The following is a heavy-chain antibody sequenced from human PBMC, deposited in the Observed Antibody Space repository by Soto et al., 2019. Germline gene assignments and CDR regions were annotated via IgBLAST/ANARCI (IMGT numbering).Heavy chain of an antibody. CDR2: ISSSSSTI. CDR1: GFTFSSYS. Sequence: GGSLRLSCAASGFTFSSYSMNWVRQAPGKGLEWVSYISSSSSTIYYADSVKGRFTISRDNAKNSLYLQMNSLRDEDTAVYYCARGQFLEWLFRNYYYYYGMDVWGQGTTVTVSS. CDR3: ARGQFLEWLFRNYYYYYGMDV. V-gene: IGHV3-48*02. J-gene: IGHJ6*02. D-gene: IGHD3-3*01.